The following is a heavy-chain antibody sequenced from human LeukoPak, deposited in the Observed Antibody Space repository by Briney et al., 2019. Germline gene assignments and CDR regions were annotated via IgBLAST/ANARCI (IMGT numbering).Heavy chain of an antibody. V-gene: IGHV1-18*01. D-gene: IGHD3-9*01. J-gene: IGHJ4*02. CDR2: ISAYNGNT. CDR3: ARSRTYYDILTGYPIHYFDY. CDR1: GYTFTSYG. Sequence: ASVKVSCKASGYTFTSYGISWVRQAPGQGLEWMGWISAYNGNTNYAQKLQGRVTMTTDTSTRTAYMELRSLRSDDTAVYYCARSRTYYDILTGYPIHYFDYWGQGTLVTVSS.